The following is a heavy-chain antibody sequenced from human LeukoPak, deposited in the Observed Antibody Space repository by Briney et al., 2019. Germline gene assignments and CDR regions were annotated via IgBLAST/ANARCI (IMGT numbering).Heavy chain of an antibody. Sequence: SQTLSLTCTVSGGSISSSSYYWGWIRQPPGKGLEWIGSIYYSGSTYYNPSLKSRVTISVDTSKNQFSLKLSSVTAADTAVYYCARLNSGWDNYYYYYMDVWGKGTTVTVSS. CDR1: GGSISSSSYY. CDR3: ARLNSGWDNYYYYYMDV. V-gene: IGHV4-39*07. J-gene: IGHJ6*03. CDR2: IYYSGST. D-gene: IGHD6-19*01.